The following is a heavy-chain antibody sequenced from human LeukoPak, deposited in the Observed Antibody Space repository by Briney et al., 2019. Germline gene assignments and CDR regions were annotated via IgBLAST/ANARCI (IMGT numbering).Heavy chain of an antibody. CDR1: GFTFSNYW. J-gene: IGHJ4*02. V-gene: IGHV3-7*01. D-gene: IGHD6-13*01. CDR2: IKPDGSVG. CDR3: TQNLVAAAGDH. Sequence: GGSLRLSCAPSGFTFSNYWMTWVRQAPGKGLEWVANIKPDGSVGYYVDSVRGRFIISRDNAGNSLYLQMNSLRVEDTAVYYCTQNLVAAAGDHWGQGTLLIVSS.